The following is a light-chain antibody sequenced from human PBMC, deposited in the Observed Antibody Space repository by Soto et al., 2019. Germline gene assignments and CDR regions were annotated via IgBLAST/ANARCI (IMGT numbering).Light chain of an antibody. J-gene: IGLJ1*01. V-gene: IGLV1-47*01. CDR2: RNN. CDR1: SSNIGSNY. CDR3: ASWVDSLGANFV. Sequence: QAVVTQPPSASGTPGQRVTISCSGSSSNIGSNYVYWYQQLPGTAPKLLIYRNNQRPSGVPDRFSGSKSGTSASLAVTGLRYADEADYYCASWVDSLGANFVFGPGTTVTAL.